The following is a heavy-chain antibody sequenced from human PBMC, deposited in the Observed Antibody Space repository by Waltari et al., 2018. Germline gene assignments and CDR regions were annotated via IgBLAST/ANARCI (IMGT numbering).Heavy chain of an antibody. J-gene: IGHJ3*02. V-gene: IGHV1-2*02. D-gene: IGHD3-22*01. Sequence: QGQLVQSGTEVKKPGAAVKVSCEASGYTFHAFYFHRVQQSPGHGLEWMGCINPNSGDTKFAEKCQGRVTMTRDTSISTAYIELSRLQSDDTAVYYCARDTSPLYYDSAGLDAFDSWGQGTLVTVSS. CDR1: GYTFHAFY. CDR2: INPNSGDT. CDR3: ARDTSPLYYDSAGLDAFDS.